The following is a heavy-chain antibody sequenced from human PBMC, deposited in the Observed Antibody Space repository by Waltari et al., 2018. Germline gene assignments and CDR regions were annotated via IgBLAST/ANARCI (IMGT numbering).Heavy chain of an antibody. D-gene: IGHD3-16*01. CDR2: IYYSGST. Sequence: QVQLQESGPGLVKPSETLSLTCLVSGRSISSYYWSWIRQPPGKGLEWIGYIYYSGSTNYNPSLKSRVTISVDTSKNQFSLKLSSVTAADTAVYYCARGPGGPSGMDVWGQGTTVTVSS. V-gene: IGHV4-59*01. CDR1: GRSISSYY. CDR3: ARGPGGPSGMDV. J-gene: IGHJ6*02.